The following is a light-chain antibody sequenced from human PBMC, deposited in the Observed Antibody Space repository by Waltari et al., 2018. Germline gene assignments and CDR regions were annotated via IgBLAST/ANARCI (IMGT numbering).Light chain of an antibody. CDR3: QQSYSTPLT. Sequence: DIQMTQSPSSLSASVGARVTITCRASKSISSYLNWYQQKPGKAPKRLIYAASSLQSGVPSRFSGSGSGTDFTLTISSLQPEDFATYYCQQSYSTPLTFGGGTKVEIK. J-gene: IGKJ4*01. V-gene: IGKV1-39*01. CDR2: AAS. CDR1: KSISSY.